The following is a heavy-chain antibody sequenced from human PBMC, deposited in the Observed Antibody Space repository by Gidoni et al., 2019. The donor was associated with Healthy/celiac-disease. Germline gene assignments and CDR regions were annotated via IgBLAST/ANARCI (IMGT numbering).Heavy chain of an antibody. V-gene: IGHV2-5*02. CDR1: GFSLSTSGVG. CDR2: IYWDDDK. CDR3: AHRPLYISGIAAAGRRANWFDP. D-gene: IGHD6-13*01. J-gene: IGHJ5*02. Sequence: QITLKESGPTLVKPTQTLTLTCTFSGFSLSTSGVGVGWTRQPPGKALEWLALIYWDDDKRYSPSLKSRLTITKDTSKNQVVLTMTNMDPVDTATYYGAHRPLYISGIAAAGRRANWFDPWGQGTLVTVSS.